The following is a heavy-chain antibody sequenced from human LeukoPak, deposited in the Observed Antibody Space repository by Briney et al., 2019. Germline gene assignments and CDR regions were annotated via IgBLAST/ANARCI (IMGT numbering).Heavy chain of an antibody. D-gene: IGHD4-17*01. CDR2: INHSGST. V-gene: IGHV4-34*01. CDR1: GGSISSYY. J-gene: IGHJ6*02. Sequence: SETLSLTCTVSGGSISSYYWSWIRQPPGKGLEWIGEINHSGSTNHNPSLKSRVTISVDTSKNQFSLKLSSVTAADTAVYYCARGPTTVVTPGPPYYYYYYGMDVWGQGTTVTVSS. CDR3: ARGPTTVVTPGPPYYYYYYGMDV.